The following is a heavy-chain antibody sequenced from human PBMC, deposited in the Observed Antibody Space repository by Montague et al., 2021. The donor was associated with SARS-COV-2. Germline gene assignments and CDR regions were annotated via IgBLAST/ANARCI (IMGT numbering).Heavy chain of an antibody. Sequence: SETLSLTCTVSSGSISNYYWSWIRQPPGKGLEWIGYVYSSGSTNYNPSLEGRVTMSVDTSKNQFSLKLISVTAADTAVYYCARVRYSDDWTLDYWGQGTLVTVSS. J-gene: IGHJ4*02. D-gene: IGHD3-9*01. CDR1: SGSISNYY. V-gene: IGHV4-59*13. CDR2: VYSSGST. CDR3: ARVRYSDDWTLDY.